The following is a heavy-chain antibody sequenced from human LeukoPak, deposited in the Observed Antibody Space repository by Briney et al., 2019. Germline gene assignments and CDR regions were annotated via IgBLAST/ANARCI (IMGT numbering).Heavy chain of an antibody. Sequence: VSVKVSCKASGFTFTTYYIHWVRQAPGQGLEWMGIINPSGGSTNYAQRFQGRVTMTRDTSTNTVYMELSSLRAEDTAVYYCARGNPTHYGDYLYYFDYWGQGTLLTVSS. CDR2: INPSGGST. CDR1: GFTFTTYY. CDR3: ARGNPTHYGDYLYYFDY. D-gene: IGHD4-17*01. J-gene: IGHJ4*02. V-gene: IGHV1-46*01.